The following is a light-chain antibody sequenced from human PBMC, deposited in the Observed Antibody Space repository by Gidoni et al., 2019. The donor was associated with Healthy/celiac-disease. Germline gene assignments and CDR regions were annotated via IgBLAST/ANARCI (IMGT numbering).Light chain of an antibody. V-gene: IGKV3-11*01. CDR3: QQRSNWPPYT. CDR2: DAS. J-gene: IGKJ2*01. Sequence: EIVLTQSPATLSLSPGERATLSCRASQSVSSYLAWYQQKPGQAPRLLIYDASNSATGIPARFSGSGSGTDFTLTISSLEPEDFAVYYCQQRSNWPPYTFXQXTKLXIK. CDR1: QSVSSY.